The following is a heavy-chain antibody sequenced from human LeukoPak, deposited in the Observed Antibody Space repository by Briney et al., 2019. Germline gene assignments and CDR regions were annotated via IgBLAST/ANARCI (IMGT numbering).Heavy chain of an antibody. J-gene: IGHJ4*02. D-gene: IGHD6-6*01. CDR1: GFTFSSYW. Sequence: GGSLRLSCAASGFTFSSYWMHWVRQAPGKGLVWVSRISGDGSSTTYADSVKGRFTISRDNSKNTLYLQMNSLRAEDTAVYYCADLISSSSGYWGQGTLVTVSS. CDR2: ISGDGSST. V-gene: IGHV3-74*01. CDR3: ADLISSSSGY.